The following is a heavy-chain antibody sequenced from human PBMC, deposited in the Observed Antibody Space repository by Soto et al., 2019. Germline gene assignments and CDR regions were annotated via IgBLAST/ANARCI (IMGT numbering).Heavy chain of an antibody. CDR3: ETNSGNYYNH. V-gene: IGHV3-33*01. CDR1: GFTFSSYG. Sequence: QVQLVESGGGVVQSGRSLRLSCAASGFTFSSYGMHWVRQAPGKGLEWVAVIWYDGSNKYYADSVKGRFTISRDNSKSTLYLQMNSLRAEDTAVYYCETNSGNYYNHWGQGTLVTVCS. J-gene: IGHJ4*02. CDR2: IWYDGSNK. D-gene: IGHD1-26*01.